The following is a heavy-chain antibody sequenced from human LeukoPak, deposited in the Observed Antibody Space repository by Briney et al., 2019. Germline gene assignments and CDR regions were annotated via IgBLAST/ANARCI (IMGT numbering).Heavy chain of an antibody. CDR3: AKDQMVAATRGVDY. J-gene: IGHJ4*02. V-gene: IGHV3-30*18. CDR2: ISYDGSNK. D-gene: IGHD2-15*01. CDR1: GFTFSSYG. Sequence: PGRSLRLSCAASGFTFSSYGMHWVRQAPGKGLEWVAVISYDGSNKYYADSVKGRFTISRDNSKNTLYLQMNSLRAEDTAVYYCAKDQMVAATRGVDYWGQGTLVTVSS.